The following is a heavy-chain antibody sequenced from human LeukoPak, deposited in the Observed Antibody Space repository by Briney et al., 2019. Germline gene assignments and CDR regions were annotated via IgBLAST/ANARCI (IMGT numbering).Heavy chain of an antibody. D-gene: IGHD4-17*01. V-gene: IGHV1-69*06. CDR3: ARDLDYGDYDPPFDP. J-gene: IGHJ5*02. Sequence: ASVKVSCKASGDTFSNYAISWVRQAPGQGLEWMGGIIPIFGTAKYAQKLQGRVTITADKSTSTAYMELSSLRSEDTAVYYCARDLDYGDYDPPFDPWGQGTLVTVSS. CDR2: IIPIFGTA. CDR1: GDTFSNYA.